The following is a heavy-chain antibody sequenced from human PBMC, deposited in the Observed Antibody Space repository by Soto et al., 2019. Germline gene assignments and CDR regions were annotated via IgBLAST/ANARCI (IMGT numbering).Heavy chain of an antibody. Sequence: PGGSLRLSCAASGFTFSIYAMTWVRQSPGKGLEWVSAISGSGGSTYYADSVKGRFTISRDNSKNTLYLQMNSLRAEDTAVYYCANFRRGPFDYWGQGTLVTVSS. CDR2: ISGSGGST. J-gene: IGHJ4*02. CDR1: GFTFSIYA. D-gene: IGHD3-10*01. CDR3: ANFRRGPFDY. V-gene: IGHV3-23*01.